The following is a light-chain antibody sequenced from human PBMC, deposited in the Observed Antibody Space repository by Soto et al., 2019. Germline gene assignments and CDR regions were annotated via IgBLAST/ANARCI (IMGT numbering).Light chain of an antibody. V-gene: IGKV1-9*01. Sequence: DIQLTQSPSFLSASVGDRVTITCRASQGINIFLAWFQQKPGKAPNLLISAASTLQSGVPSRFSGSGSETEFTLIITSLQPEDSATYYCQQRNSYPRTFGQGTKVEIK. J-gene: IGKJ2*01. CDR3: QQRNSYPRT. CDR2: AAS. CDR1: QGINIF.